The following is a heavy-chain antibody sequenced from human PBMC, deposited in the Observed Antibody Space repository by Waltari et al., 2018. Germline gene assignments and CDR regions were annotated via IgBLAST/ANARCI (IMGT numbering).Heavy chain of an antibody. J-gene: IGHJ6*02. D-gene: IGHD6-19*01. CDR1: GFNFLSYG. V-gene: IGHV3-30*18. CDR2: ISYEGSTK. CDR3: AKVARVAGYYYTGMDV. Sequence: QVLLVESVGGVVPPGRSLILSCAASGFNFLSYGLHWVRQAPGKGPEWVAVISYEGSTKYYADSVKGRFAISRDNSMHTLDLQMNNLRHEDTGVYYCAKVARVAGYYYTGMDVWGQGTTVTVSS.